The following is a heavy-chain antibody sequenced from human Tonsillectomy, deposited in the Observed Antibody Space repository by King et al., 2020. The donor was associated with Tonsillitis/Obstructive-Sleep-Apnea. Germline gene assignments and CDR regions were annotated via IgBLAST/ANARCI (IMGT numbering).Heavy chain of an antibody. J-gene: IGHJ4*02. Sequence: VQLVESGGGLVQPGGSLRLSCAASGFTFSSYWMSWVRQATGKGLEWVANIKQDGSEKYYVDSVKGRFIISRENGKNSLYLQMNSLKAEDTAVYYCARLGAGVVLVPAALPFDYWGQGTLVTVSS. D-gene: IGHD2-2*01. CDR1: GFTFSSYW. CDR3: ARLGAGVVLVPAALPFDY. CDR2: IKQDGSEK. V-gene: IGHV3-7*01.